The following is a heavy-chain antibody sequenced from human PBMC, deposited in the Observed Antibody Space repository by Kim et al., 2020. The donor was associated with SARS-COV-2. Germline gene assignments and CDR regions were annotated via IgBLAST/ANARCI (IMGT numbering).Heavy chain of an antibody. CDR3: ARGSGWYLQYYFDY. V-gene: IGHV4-59*09. D-gene: IGHD6-19*01. J-gene: IGHJ4*02. Sequence: PSLKSRVTISVDTSKTQLSLKLSYVTAADTAVYYCARGSGWYLQYYFDYWGQGTLVTVSS.